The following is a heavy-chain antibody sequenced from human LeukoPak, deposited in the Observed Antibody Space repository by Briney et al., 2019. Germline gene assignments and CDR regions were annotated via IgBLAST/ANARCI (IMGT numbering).Heavy chain of an antibody. V-gene: IGHV3-30-3*01. D-gene: IGHD3-9*01. Sequence: GRSLRLSCAASGFTFSSYAMHWVRQAPGKGLEWVAVISYDGSNKYYADSVKGRFTISRDNAKNSLYLQMNSLRAEDTAVYYCATPLPNYDTTPDYWGQGTLVTVSS. CDR2: ISYDGSNK. J-gene: IGHJ4*02. CDR1: GFTFSSYA. CDR3: ATPLPNYDTTPDY.